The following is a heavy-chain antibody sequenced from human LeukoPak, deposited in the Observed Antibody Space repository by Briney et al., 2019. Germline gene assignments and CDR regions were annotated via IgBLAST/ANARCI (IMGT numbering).Heavy chain of an antibody. D-gene: IGHD5/OR15-5a*01. Sequence: GASVKVSCKASGYTFIGYYLHWVRQAPGQGLEWMGWINPTRGGTNYAQKFQDRVTMTRDTSINTAYMELSRLTSDDTAVYYCARLVGLSTTASYWGQGTLVIVSS. CDR1: GYTFIGYY. J-gene: IGHJ4*02. CDR2: INPTRGGT. CDR3: ARLVGLSTTASY. V-gene: IGHV1-2*02.